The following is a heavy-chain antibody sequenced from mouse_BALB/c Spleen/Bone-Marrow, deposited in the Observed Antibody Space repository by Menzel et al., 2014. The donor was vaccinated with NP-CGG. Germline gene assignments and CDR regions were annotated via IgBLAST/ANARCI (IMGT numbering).Heavy chain of an antibody. V-gene: IGHV1S81*02. CDR3: TRSGYYGYGWYFDV. D-gene: IGHD1-2*01. CDR1: GYTFTNYF. J-gene: IGHJ1*01. Sequence: QVQLKESGAELVKPGASVKLSCRVSGYTFTNYFVYWVKQRPGQGLEWIGEINPSNDTPNFNEKFKSKATLTVDKSSSTAYMQLSSLTSEDSAVYYCTRSGYYGYGWYFDVWGAGTTVTASS. CDR2: INPSNDTP.